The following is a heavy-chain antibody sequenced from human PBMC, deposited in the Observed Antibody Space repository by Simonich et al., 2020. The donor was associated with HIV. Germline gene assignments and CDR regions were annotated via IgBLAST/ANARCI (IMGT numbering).Heavy chain of an antibody. D-gene: IGHD2-15*01. J-gene: IGHJ4*02. CDR3: ARGGYCSGGSCYGESDFDY. Sequence: VQLVESGGGVVQPGRSLRLSCAASGFTFSSYWMTWVRQAPGKGVEWVAKIKQNGREKFYVDSVKGRFTISRDNSKNTLYLQMNSLRAEDTAVYYCARGGYCSGGSCYGESDFDYWGQGTLVTVSS. CDR2: IKQNGREK. CDR1: GFTFSSYW. V-gene: IGHV3-7*01.